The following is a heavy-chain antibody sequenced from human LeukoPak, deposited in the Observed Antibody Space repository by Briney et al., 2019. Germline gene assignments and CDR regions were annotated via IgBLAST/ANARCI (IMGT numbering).Heavy chain of an antibody. V-gene: IGHV4-39*07. CDR3: ARGITMVRGVLAAHDY. D-gene: IGHD3-10*01. CDR2: IFYSGT. J-gene: IGHJ4*02. Sequence: SETLSLTCTVSGGSVSSITYFWGWIRQPPGKGLEWIGTIFYSGTSYNPSLTSRVTMSIDTSKNQFSLKLSSVTAADTAVYYCARGITMVRGVLAAHDYWGQGTLVTVSS. CDR1: GGSVSSITYF.